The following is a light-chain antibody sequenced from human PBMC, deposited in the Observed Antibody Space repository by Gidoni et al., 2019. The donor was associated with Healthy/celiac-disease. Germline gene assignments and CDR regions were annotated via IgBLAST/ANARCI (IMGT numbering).Light chain of an antibody. Sequence: SYELTQPPSVSVSPGQTASITCTGDKLGAKYACWYQQKPGQSPVLVIYQDSKRPSGIPVRFSGSNSGNAATLTISGTQAMDEADYYCQAWDSSTVVFGGGTKLTVL. CDR2: QDS. CDR1: KLGAKY. J-gene: IGLJ2*01. V-gene: IGLV3-1*01. CDR3: QAWDSSTVV.